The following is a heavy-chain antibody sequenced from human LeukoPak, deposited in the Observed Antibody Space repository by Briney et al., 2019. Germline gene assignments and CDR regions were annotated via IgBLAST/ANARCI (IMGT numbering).Heavy chain of an antibody. Sequence: GGSLRLSCAASRFSFSTYPMGWVRQAPGKGLEWVSGISASGDVTFHADPVKGRFIISRDNSKNTLYLQMTSLRAEDTAEYYCAKSLFTSATGTGRAFHIWGQGTMVTVSS. CDR1: RFSFSTYP. D-gene: IGHD1-1*01. CDR2: ISASGDVT. J-gene: IGHJ3*02. CDR3: AKSLFTSATGTGRAFHI. V-gene: IGHV3-23*01.